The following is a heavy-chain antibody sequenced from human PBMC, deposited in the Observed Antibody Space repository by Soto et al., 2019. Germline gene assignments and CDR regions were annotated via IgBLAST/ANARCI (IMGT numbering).Heavy chain of an antibody. D-gene: IGHD2-15*01. CDR1: GGTFSSYA. J-gene: IGHJ6*02. CDR3: AGPPGGCSGGSCPYYYYGMDV. Sequence: QVQLVQSGAEVKKPGSSVKVSCKASGGTFSSYAISWVRQAPGQGLEWMGGIIPIFGTANYAQKFQGRVTITAGESTSTAYMELSRLRAEDPAAYSCAGPPGGCSGGSCPYYYYGMDVWGQGPTVTVSS. CDR2: IIPIFGTA. V-gene: IGHV1-69*12.